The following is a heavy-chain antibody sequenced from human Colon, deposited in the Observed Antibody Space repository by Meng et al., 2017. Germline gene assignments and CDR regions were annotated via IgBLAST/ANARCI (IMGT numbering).Heavy chain of an antibody. CDR1: GGSISGFY. CDR3: ANPDCSEGGCDHK. J-gene: IGHJ4*02. V-gene: IGHV4-4*07. CDR2: VSTSENT. D-gene: IGHD2-15*01. Sequence: SETLSLTCTVSGGSISGFYWSWIRQPAGKGLEWIGRVSTSENTYYNPSLKSRVTMSVDTSKNHFPLKLTSVTAADTAVYFCANPDCSEGGCDHKWGQGTLVTVSS.